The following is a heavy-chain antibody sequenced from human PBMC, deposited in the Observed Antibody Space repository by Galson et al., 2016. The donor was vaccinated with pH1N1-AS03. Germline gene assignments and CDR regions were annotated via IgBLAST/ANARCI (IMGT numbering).Heavy chain of an antibody. D-gene: IGHD2-8*01. CDR2: IHPSGKT. CDR3: TRDTIKVEIGRVVPNGPFDM. V-gene: IGHV4-4*07. CDR1: GGSVSSYY. J-gene: IGHJ3*02. Sequence: ETLSLTCTVSGGSVSSYYWSWIRQPAGKGLEWIGHIHPSGKTNYNPSLKSRVSMSTDTSKNQVSLRLTSVTAADTAVYYRTRDTIKVEIGRVVPNGPFDMWGQGSMVIVSS.